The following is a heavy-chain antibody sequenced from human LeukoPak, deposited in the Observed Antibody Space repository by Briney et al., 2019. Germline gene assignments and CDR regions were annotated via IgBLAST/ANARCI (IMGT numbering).Heavy chain of an antibody. D-gene: IGHD5-12*01. CDR2: ISGGGGST. Sequence: GGSLRLSCAASGFTFSSYTMSWVRQAPGKGLEWVSAISGGGGSTYYADSVKGRFTISRDNAKNSLYLQMNSLRAEDTAVYYYASRGYSGYGNYYYYMDVWGKGTTVTISS. CDR3: ASRGYSGYGNYYYYMDV. J-gene: IGHJ6*03. CDR1: GFTFSSYT. V-gene: IGHV3-23*01.